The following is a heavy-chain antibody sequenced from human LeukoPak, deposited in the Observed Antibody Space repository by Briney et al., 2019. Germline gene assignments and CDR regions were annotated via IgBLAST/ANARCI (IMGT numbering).Heavy chain of an antibody. CDR2: ISGSGGST. J-gene: IGHJ4*02. D-gene: IGHD2-2*01. CDR3: AKEPVVPAVMKKKRFDY. V-gene: IGHV3-23*01. CDR1: GFTFSSYA. Sequence: PGGSLRLSCAASGFTFSSYAMSWVRQAPGKGLEWVSAISGSGGSTYYADSVKGRFTISRDNSKNTLYLQMNSLRAEDTAVYYCAKEPVVPAVMKKKRFDYWGQGTLVTVSS.